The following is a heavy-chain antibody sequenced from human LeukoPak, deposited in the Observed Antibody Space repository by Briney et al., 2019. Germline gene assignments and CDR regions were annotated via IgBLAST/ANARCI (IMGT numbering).Heavy chain of an antibody. Sequence: SETLSLTCAVYGGSFSGYYWSWIRQPPGKGLEWIGEINHSGSTNHNPSLKSRVTISVDTSKDQFSLNLRSVTAADTAVYYCARVGYGYFDYWSQGTLVTVSS. D-gene: IGHD5-12*01. CDR3: ARVGYGYFDY. CDR2: INHSGST. V-gene: IGHV4-34*01. CDR1: GGSFSGYY. J-gene: IGHJ4*02.